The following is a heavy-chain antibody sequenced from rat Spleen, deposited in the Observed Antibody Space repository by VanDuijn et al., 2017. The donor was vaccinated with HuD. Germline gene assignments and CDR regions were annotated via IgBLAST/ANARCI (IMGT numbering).Heavy chain of an antibody. Sequence: QVRLTESGPGLVQPSQTLSLTCTVSGFSLTAYSVFWVRQPSGKGLEWMGRVRYNGDTSYNSALKSRISNSRDHSKSQVFLKMNRLQTEDTGTYYCARGRYTTDYYYPNWFAYWGPGTLVTVSS. J-gene: IGHJ3*01. V-gene: IGHV2-8*01. CDR3: ARGRYTTDYYYPNWFAY. CDR1: GFSLTAYS. CDR2: VRYNGDT. D-gene: IGHD1-6*01.